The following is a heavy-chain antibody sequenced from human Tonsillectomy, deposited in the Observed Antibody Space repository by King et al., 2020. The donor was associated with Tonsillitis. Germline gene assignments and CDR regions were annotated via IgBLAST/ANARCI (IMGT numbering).Heavy chain of an antibody. V-gene: IGHV4-39*01. Sequence: QLQESGPGLVKPSETLSLTCTVSGGSISSSSYYWGWIRQPPGKGLEWIGSIYYSGSTYYNPSLKSRVTISVDTSKNQFSLKLSSVTAADTAVYYCARHIVVVTAIQGPGWFDPWGQGTLVTVSS. CDR3: ARHIVVVTAIQGPGWFDP. J-gene: IGHJ5*02. CDR1: GGSISSSSYY. D-gene: IGHD2-21*02. CDR2: IYYSGST.